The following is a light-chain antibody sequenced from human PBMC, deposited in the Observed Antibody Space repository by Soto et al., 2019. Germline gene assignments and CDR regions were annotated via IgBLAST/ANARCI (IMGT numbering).Light chain of an antibody. CDR3: QQSGSSPIT. CDR2: GIS. CDR1: QSVSSY. V-gene: IGKV3-20*01. J-gene: IGKJ5*01. Sequence: IVLTQSPATLSLSPGERATLSCSASQSVSSYLAWFQQKPGQAPRLLMYGISRRATGIPDRFSGSGSGTDFTLTISRLEPEDFAVYYCQQSGSSPITFGQGTRLEIK.